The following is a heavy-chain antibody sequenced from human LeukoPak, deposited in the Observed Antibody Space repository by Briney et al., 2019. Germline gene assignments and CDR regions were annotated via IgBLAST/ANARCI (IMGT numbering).Heavy chain of an antibody. Sequence: SGGSLRLSCAASGFTFSTYEMNWVRQAPGKGLEWVAHVDSASTTQYADSVKGRFTISRDNAKNSMCLQMDSLRAEDTAVYYCARRRPYPLRDLDYWGQGTLVTVSP. V-gene: IGHV3-48*03. CDR3: ARRRPYPLRDLDY. CDR1: GFTFSTYE. CDR2: VDSASTT. J-gene: IGHJ4*02. D-gene: IGHD4-17*01.